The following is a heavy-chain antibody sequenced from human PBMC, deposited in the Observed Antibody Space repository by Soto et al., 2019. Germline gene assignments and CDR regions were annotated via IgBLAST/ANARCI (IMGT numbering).Heavy chain of an antibody. CDR1: GGTFSSYA. D-gene: IGHD3-22*01. CDR2: IIPIFGTA. CDR3: ARDREMIVVYAFDI. V-gene: IGHV1-69*01. J-gene: IGHJ3*02. Sequence: QVQLVQSGAEVKKPGSSVKVSCKASGGTFSSYAISWVRQAPGQGLEWMGGIIPIFGTANYAQKFQGRVMITADESTGTAYMERSSLRYEATAVYYCARDREMIVVYAFDIWGQGTMVTVSS.